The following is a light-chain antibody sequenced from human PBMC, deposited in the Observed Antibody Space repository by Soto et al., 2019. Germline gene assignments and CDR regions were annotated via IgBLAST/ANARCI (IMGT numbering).Light chain of an antibody. Sequence: QSVLTQPASVSGSPGQSITISCTGSSNDISAYKYVSWYQQYPGKAPKLIIFEVSNRPSGVSNRFSGSKSGNTASLTIAGLQAEDEADYHCSSYTTGSTLYVFGGGTKVTVL. J-gene: IGLJ1*01. CDR1: SNDISAYKY. CDR3: SSYTTGSTLYV. V-gene: IGLV2-14*01. CDR2: EVS.